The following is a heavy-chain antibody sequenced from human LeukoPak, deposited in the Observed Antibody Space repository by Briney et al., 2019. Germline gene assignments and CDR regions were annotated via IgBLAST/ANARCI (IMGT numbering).Heavy chain of an antibody. CDR3: ARLERPDAFDI. CDR2: IYYSGST. Sequence: SETLSLTCTVSGGSISSYYWSWIRRPPGKGLEWIGYIYYSGSTNYNPSLKSRVTISVDTSKNQFSLKLSSVTAADTAVYYCARLERPDAFDIWGQGTMVTVSS. V-gene: IGHV4-59*01. J-gene: IGHJ3*02. CDR1: GGSISSYY. D-gene: IGHD1-1*01.